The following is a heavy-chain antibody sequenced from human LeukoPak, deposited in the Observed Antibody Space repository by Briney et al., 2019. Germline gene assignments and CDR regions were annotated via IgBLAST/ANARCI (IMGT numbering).Heavy chain of an antibody. CDR2: IIPIFGTA. Sequence: GALVKVSCKASGGTFSSYAISWVRQAPGQGLEWMGGIIPIFGTANYAQKFQGRVTITADESTSTAYMELSSLRSEDTAVYYCARVAAATDYGDYYFDYWGQGTLVTVSS. V-gene: IGHV1-69*13. J-gene: IGHJ4*02. D-gene: IGHD4-17*01. CDR3: ARVAAATDYGDYYFDY. CDR1: GGTFSSYA.